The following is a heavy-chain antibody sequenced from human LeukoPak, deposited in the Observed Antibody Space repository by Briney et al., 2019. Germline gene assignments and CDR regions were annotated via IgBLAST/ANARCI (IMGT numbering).Heavy chain of an antibody. CDR3: ARGGNTDFYDSSGSNGDY. J-gene: IGHJ4*02. V-gene: IGHV1-18*01. Sequence: GASVKVSCKASGYTFTNYGITWVRQAPGQGLEWVGWISPYNGGTNFARKLQGRVTLTTDTSTSTAYMELRSLRSDDTAVYYCARGGNTDFYDSSGSNGDYWGQGTLVTVSS. D-gene: IGHD3-22*01. CDR1: GYTFTNYG. CDR2: ISPYNGGT.